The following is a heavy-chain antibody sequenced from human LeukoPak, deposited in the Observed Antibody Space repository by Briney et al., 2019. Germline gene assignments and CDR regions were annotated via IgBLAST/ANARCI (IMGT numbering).Heavy chain of an antibody. V-gene: IGHV4-59*02. Sequence: SETLSLTCIVSGSSVSTFYWGWLRQSPGTGLEWIGFVHDTGSTAYNPSLKSRVTISLETSKNQLSLMLTSVTAADTAMYYCARGSTDVYWYLDVWGRGTLVTVSS. CDR2: VHDTGST. J-gene: IGHJ2*01. CDR1: GSSVSTFY. D-gene: IGHD1-26*01. CDR3: ARGSTDVYWYLDV.